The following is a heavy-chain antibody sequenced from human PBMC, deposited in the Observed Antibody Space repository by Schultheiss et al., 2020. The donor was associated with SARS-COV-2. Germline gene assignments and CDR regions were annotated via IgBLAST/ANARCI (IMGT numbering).Heavy chain of an antibody. CDR1: GGSFSGYY. V-gene: IGHV4-59*08. J-gene: IGHJ6*02. CDR2: IYYSGST. CDR3: ARSGVYYYDSSGYLDYYYGMDV. D-gene: IGHD3-22*01. Sequence: SETLSLTCAVYGGSFSGYYWSWIRQPPGKGLEWIGYIYYSGSTYYNPSLKSRVTISVDTSKNQFSLKLSSVTAADTAVYYCARSGVYYYDSSGYLDYYYGMDVWGQGTTVTVSS.